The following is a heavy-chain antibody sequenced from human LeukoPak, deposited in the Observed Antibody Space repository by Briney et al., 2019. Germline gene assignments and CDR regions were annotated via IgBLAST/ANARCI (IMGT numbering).Heavy chain of an antibody. CDR3: ASYPRYMSSPPFDY. V-gene: IGHV1-2*02. Sequence: ASVKVSCKASGYTFTGQFMHWVRQAPGQGLEWMGWTNPNTGDTNSAEIFQGRLAMTRDTTISTAYMELSRLTSDDTAVYYCASYPRYMSSPPFDYWGQGTLVTVSS. CDR2: TNPNTGDT. D-gene: IGHD5-12*01. J-gene: IGHJ4*02. CDR1: GYTFTGQF.